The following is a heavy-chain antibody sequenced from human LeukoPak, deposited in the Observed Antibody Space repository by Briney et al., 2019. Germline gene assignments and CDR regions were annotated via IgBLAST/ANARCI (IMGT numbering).Heavy chain of an antibody. V-gene: IGHV3-21*01. CDR2: ISSSSSYI. CDR1: GFTFSSYS. D-gene: IGHD6-13*01. J-gene: IGHJ4*02. CDR3: ARGIAAAGTSH. Sequence: PGGSLRLSCAASGFTFSSYSMNWVRQAPGKGLEWVSSISSSSSYIYYADLVKGRFTISRDNAKNSLYLQMNSLRAEDTAVYYCARGIAAAGTSHWGQGTLVTVSS.